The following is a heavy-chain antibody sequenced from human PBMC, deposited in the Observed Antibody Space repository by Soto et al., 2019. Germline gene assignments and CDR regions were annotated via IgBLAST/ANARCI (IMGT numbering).Heavy chain of an antibody. V-gene: IGHV3-15*01. D-gene: IGHD1-7*01. CDR2: IKSKTDGGTT. CDR3: TLGTPQDAFDI. J-gene: IGHJ3*02. Sequence: GGSLRLSCAASGFTFSNAWMSWVRQAPGKGLEWVGRIKSKTDGGTTDYAAPVKGRFTISRDDSKNTLYLQMNSLKTEDTAVYYCTLGTPQDAFDIWGQGTMVTVSS. CDR1: GFTFSNAW.